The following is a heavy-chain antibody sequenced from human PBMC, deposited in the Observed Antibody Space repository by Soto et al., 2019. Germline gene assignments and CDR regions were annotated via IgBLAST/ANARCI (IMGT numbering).Heavy chain of an antibody. CDR2: IYDSGST. J-gene: IGHJ4*02. D-gene: IGHD3-22*01. CDR3: ASEVPYYYARNGYYSSSVDY. Sequence: SETLSLTCTVSGGSISSSGYYWSWIRQHPGQGLEWIGYIYDSGSTSYNPSLRSRVSISIDTSKNQFSLKLRSVTAADTALYSCASEVPYYYARNGYYSSSVDYWGQGNLVIVSS. V-gene: IGHV4-31*03. CDR1: GGSISSSGYY.